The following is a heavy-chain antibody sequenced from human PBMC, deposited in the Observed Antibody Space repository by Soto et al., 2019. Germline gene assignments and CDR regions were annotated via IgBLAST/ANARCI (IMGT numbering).Heavy chain of an antibody. CDR2: IYSGGST. Sequence: EVQLVESGGGLIQPGGSLRLSCAASGFTVSSNYMSWVRQAPGKGLEWVSVIYSGGSTYYADSVKGRFTISRDNSKNTLYLQMNSLRAEDTAVYYCARAAYYYDSSGYYSPDYYYYGMDVWGQGTTVTVSS. CDR1: GFTVSSNY. V-gene: IGHV3-53*01. J-gene: IGHJ6*02. CDR3: ARAAYYYDSSGYYSPDYYYYGMDV. D-gene: IGHD3-22*01.